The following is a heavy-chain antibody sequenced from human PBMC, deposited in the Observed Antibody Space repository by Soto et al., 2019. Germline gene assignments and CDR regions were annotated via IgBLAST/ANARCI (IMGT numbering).Heavy chain of an antibody. CDR2: ISNDGSKT. J-gene: IGHJ5*02. D-gene: IGHD2-15*01. CDR1: GFTFSSYG. V-gene: IGHV3-30*02. CDR3: SETRSNLQVAPFDP. Sequence: PGGSLRLSCRTSGFTFSSYGMHWVRQAPGKGPEWVAFISNDGSKTDYADSVKGRFTVSRDNPKNTLFLQMNSLRGEDTAVYYWSETRSNLQVAPFDPWGHGTLVTVSS.